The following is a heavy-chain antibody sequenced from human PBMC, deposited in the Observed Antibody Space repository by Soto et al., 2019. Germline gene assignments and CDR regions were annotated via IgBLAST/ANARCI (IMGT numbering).Heavy chain of an antibody. Sequence: PSETLSLTCTVSGGSISSSSYYWGWIRQPPGKGLEWIGSIYYSGSTYYNPSLKSRVTISVDTSKNQFSLKLSSVTAADTAVYYCARLVPPKELWELSAYYFDYWGQGTLVTVSS. CDR2: IYYSGST. V-gene: IGHV4-39*01. J-gene: IGHJ4*02. D-gene: IGHD1-26*01. CDR1: GGSISSSSYY. CDR3: ARLVPPKELWELSAYYFDY.